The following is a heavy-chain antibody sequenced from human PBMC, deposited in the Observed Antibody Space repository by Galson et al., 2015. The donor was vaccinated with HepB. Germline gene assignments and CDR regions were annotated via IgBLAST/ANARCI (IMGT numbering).Heavy chain of an antibody. Sequence: SLRLSCAASGFTFSSYWMHWVRQAPGKGLVWVSRINSDGSSTSYADSVKGRFTISRDNAKNTLYLQMNSLRAEDTAVYYCARPIAAAVGPLGYYYGMDVWGQGTTVTVSS. CDR1: GFTFSSYW. D-gene: IGHD6-13*01. CDR2: INSDGSST. J-gene: IGHJ6*02. V-gene: IGHV3-74*01. CDR3: ARPIAAAVGPLGYYYGMDV.